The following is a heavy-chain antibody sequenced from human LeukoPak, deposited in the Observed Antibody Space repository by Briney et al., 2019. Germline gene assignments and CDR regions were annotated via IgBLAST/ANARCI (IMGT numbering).Heavy chain of an antibody. J-gene: IGHJ5*02. V-gene: IGHV1-69*13. D-gene: IGHD3-10*01. CDR3: ARDGCFGITMVRGSGVCWFDP. CDR2: IIPIFGTA. Sequence: SVKVSCKASGGTFSSYAISWVRQAPGQGLEWMGGIIPIFGTANYAQKFQGRVTITADESTSTAYMELSSLRSEDTAVYYCARDGCFGITMVRGSGVCWFDPWGQGTLVTVSS. CDR1: GGTFSSYA.